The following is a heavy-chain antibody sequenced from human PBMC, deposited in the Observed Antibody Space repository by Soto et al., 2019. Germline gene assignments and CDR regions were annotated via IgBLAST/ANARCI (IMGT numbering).Heavy chain of an antibody. CDR3: ARSRIAVAGKNWFDP. D-gene: IGHD6-19*01. Sequence: QVQLVQSGAEVKKPGASVKVSCKASGYTFTSYDINWVRQATGQGLEWMGWMNPNSGNTGYAQKFQGRVTMTRNTSISTAYMELSSLRSEGTAVYYCARSRIAVAGKNWFDPWGQGALVTVSS. CDR1: GYTFTSYD. J-gene: IGHJ5*02. V-gene: IGHV1-8*01. CDR2: MNPNSGNT.